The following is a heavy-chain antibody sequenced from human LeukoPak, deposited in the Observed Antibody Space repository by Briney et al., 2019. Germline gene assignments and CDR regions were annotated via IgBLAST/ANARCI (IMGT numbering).Heavy chain of an antibody. Sequence: SETLSLTCTVSGGSISRAGYYWSWIRQHPGRDLEWIGYVYYSGSTYYNPSLKSRVTISLDTSKNQFSLKLSYVTAADTAVYYYARDGSGSTTYFDYWGQGTLVSVSS. J-gene: IGHJ4*02. CDR2: VYYSGST. CDR3: ARDGSGSTTYFDY. D-gene: IGHD3-3*01. V-gene: IGHV4-31*03. CDR1: GGSISRAGYY.